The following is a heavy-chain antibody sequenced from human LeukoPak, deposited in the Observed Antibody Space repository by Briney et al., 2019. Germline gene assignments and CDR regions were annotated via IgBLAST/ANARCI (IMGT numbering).Heavy chain of an antibody. CDR2: IYYSGST. J-gene: IGHJ3*02. V-gene: IGHV4-39*01. CDR1: GGSISSSSYY. Sequence: SETLSLTCTVSGGSISSSSYYWGWIRQPPGKGLEWIGSIYYSGSTYYNPSLKSRVTTSVDTSKNQFSLKLSSVTAADTAVYYSARLLWDSSAFDIWGQGKMVTVSS. CDR3: ARLLWDSSAFDI. D-gene: IGHD3-22*01.